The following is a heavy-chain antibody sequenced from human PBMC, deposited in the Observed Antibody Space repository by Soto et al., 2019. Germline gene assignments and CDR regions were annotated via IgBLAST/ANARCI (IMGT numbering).Heavy chain of an antibody. CDR2: IFNSGTT. CDR1: GASTVSHYH. D-gene: IGHD1-26*01. Sequence: QVQLQESGPGLVKPSQTLSLTCSVSGASTVSHYHWTWIRQPPGKGLEWMGYIFNSGTTFYNPSLTSRLSISMDTSGNHFSLELRSVTAADTAVYYCALALGPTTGLDYWGQGTLATVSS. V-gene: IGHV4-31*02. J-gene: IGHJ4*02. CDR3: ALALGPTTGLDY.